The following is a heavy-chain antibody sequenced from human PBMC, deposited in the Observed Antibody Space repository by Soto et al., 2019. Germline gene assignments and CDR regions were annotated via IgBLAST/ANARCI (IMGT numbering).Heavy chain of an antibody. Sequence: GGSLRLSCVASGFTIIHAWMSWVRQAPGKGLEWVFRIKSKGGGGTVDYAAPVKCRFTISRYDSINTLYLQMNRLKSEETAVYYCITTYNGTQSXPYLDLWGHGTXVXV. V-gene: IGHV3-15*01. D-gene: IGHD1-26*01. J-gene: IGHJ4*01. CDR3: ITTYNGTQSXPYLDL. CDR1: GFTIIHAW. CDR2: IKSKGGGGTV.